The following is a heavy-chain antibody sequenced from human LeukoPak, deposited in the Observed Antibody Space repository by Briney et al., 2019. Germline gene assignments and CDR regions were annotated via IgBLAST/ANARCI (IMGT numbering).Heavy chain of an antibody. CDR2: IYYSGRA. CDR3: ARKGFHSYDKGRYFDWLLWIDYNWFDP. V-gene: IGHV4-39*07. CDR1: GASIISSSRYY. J-gene: IGHJ5*02. Sequence: SETLSLTCIVSGASIISSSRYYWDWIRQPQERGLEWIGNIYYSGRAYYNPSLKSRVTISVDKSKNQFSLKLSSVTAADTAVYYCARKGFHSYDKGRYFDWLLWIDYNWFDPWGQGTLVTVSS. D-gene: IGHD3-9*01.